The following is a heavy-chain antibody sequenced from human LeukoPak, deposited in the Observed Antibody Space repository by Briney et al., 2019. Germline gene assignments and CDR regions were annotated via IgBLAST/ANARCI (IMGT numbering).Heavy chain of an antibody. Sequence: SETLPLTCTVSGGXISSSSHSWGWIRQPPGKGLEWIGTMRYSGSGHYDPSLMSRVTISVGTSQNLFSLRLSSVTAADTAVYYCARHSGLGVVSPYFDYWGQGTLVTVSS. J-gene: IGHJ4*02. D-gene: IGHD2-21*01. CDR2: MRYSGSG. CDR3: ARHSGLGVVSPYFDY. V-gene: IGHV4-39*01. CDR1: GGXISSSSHS.